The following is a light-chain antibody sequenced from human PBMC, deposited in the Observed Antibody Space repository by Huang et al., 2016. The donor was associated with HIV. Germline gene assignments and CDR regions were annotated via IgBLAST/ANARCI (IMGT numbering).Light chain of an antibody. CDR2: DVS. V-gene: IGKV3-11*01. Sequence: EIVLTQSPVTLSLSPGDRATLSCRASQSIGTYLAWYQQESGQAPRLLIDDVSNRAAGVPARFSASWSETDFTLTIASLDPDDFAIYHCQQRSKWPLTFGGGTKVEMK. J-gene: IGKJ4*01. CDR1: QSIGTY. CDR3: QQRSKWPLT.